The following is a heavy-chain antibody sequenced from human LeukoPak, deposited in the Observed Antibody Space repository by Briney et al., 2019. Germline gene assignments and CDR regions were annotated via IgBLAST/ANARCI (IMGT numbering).Heavy chain of an antibody. J-gene: IGHJ5*02. V-gene: IGHV4-39*07. CDR3: ARGSGGVDYGDYLLNWFDP. D-gene: IGHD4-17*01. Sequence: PSETLSLTCTVSGGSISSSSYYWGWIRQPPGKGLEWIGSIYYSGSTCYNPSLKSRVTISVDTSKNQFSLKLSSVTAADTAVYYCARGSGGVDYGDYLLNWFDPWGQGTLVTVSS. CDR1: GGSISSSSYY. CDR2: IYYSGST.